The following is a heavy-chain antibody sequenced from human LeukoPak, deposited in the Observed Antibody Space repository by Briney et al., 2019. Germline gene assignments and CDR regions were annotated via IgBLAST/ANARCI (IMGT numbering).Heavy chain of an antibody. CDR2: ISYDGSYK. Sequence: GGSLRLSCAASGFTFSNYAIHWVRQAPGKGLEWVAVISYDGSYKYYAESVRGRFTISRDNSKNTLYLQMNSLRAEDTAVYYCARGGIDDAFDIWGQGTMVTVSS. CDR1: GFTFSNYA. D-gene: IGHD3-16*01. J-gene: IGHJ3*02. CDR3: ARGGIDDAFDI. V-gene: IGHV3-30-3*01.